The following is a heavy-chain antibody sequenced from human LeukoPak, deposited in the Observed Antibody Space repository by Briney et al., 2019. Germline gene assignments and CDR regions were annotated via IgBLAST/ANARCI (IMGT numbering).Heavy chain of an antibody. CDR3: ARERTNYYAAFEI. J-gene: IGHJ3*02. D-gene: IGHD3-22*01. CDR2: FYYSGST. CDR1: VGSLSSISYY. V-gene: IGHV4-39*07. Sequence: SESLCLTRTVSVGSLSSISYYGGSVRQPPGKGLGWIGSFYYSGSTYSNPSLQSQLNLSVDPSNNQLSLKLRSVTRADPAVYYGARERTNYYAAFEIWGQGTMVTVSS.